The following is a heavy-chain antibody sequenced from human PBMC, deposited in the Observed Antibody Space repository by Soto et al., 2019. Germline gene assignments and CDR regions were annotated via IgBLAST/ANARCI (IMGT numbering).Heavy chain of an antibody. D-gene: IGHD2-15*01. V-gene: IGHV1-46*01. CDR3: ARENVLHGGSSNVADY. Sequence: QVQLVQSGAEVKRPGASVKVSCTASGYTFTSYYMHWVRQAHGQGPEWVGIINPGGGRPKYAQNFRGRVTMTTDTTTNSVYKELSSLQSSDKSVYYCARENVLHGGSSNVADYWGQGTKVIVSS. CDR2: INPGGGRP. J-gene: IGHJ4*02. CDR1: GYTFTSYY.